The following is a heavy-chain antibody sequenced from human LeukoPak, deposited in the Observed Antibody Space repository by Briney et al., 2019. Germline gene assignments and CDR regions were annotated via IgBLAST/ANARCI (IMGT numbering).Heavy chain of an antibody. J-gene: IGHJ6*04. CDR2: IKQDGSEK. CDR1: GFTFRSYW. CDR3: ARWFEELYPSYYYYGMDV. Sequence: PGGSLRLSCATSGFTFRSYWMSWVRQAPGKGLEWVANIKQDGSEKYYVDSVKGRFTISRDNAKNSLYLQMNSLRAEDTAVYYCARWFEELYPSYYYYGMDVWGKGTTVTVSS. D-gene: IGHD3-10*01. V-gene: IGHV3-7*03.